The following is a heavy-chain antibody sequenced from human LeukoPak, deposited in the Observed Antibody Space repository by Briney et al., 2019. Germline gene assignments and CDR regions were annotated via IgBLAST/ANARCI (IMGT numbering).Heavy chain of an antibody. V-gene: IGHV3-53*01. J-gene: IGHJ1*01. CDR1: GFTVSSNY. CDR2: IYSGGSK. CDR3: ARSEVMPEYFQH. D-gene: IGHD3-16*01. Sequence: PGGSLRLSCAASGFTVSSNYMSWVRQAPGKGLEWVSVIYSGGSKYYADSVKGRFTISRDNSKNTLYLQMNSLRAEDTAVYYCARSEVMPEYFQHWGQGTLVTVSS.